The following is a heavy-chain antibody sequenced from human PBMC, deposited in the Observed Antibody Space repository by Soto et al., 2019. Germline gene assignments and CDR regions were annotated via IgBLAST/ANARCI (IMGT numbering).Heavy chain of an antibody. CDR2: ITGSGGDT. Sequence: EVQLLESGGGLVQAGGSLRLSCAASGFTFSSYAMTWVRQAPGKGLEWISAITGSGGDTYHADSVKGRFAISRDNSKNTLYLQMNSLKAEDTAVYYCAKGSASDSPYYFDYWGQGTLVTVSS. CDR3: AKGSASDSPYYFDY. V-gene: IGHV3-23*01. J-gene: IGHJ4*02. CDR1: GFTFSSYA. D-gene: IGHD2-15*01.